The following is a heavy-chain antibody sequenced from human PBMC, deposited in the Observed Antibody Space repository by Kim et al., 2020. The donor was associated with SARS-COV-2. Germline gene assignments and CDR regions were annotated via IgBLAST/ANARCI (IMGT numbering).Heavy chain of an antibody. Sequence: YAQKFQGRVTITADESTSTAYMELSSRRSEDTAVYYCARVSYCGGDCLGYWGQGTLVTVSS. CDR3: ARVSYCGGDCLGY. V-gene: IGHV1-69*01. D-gene: IGHD2-21*02. J-gene: IGHJ4*02.